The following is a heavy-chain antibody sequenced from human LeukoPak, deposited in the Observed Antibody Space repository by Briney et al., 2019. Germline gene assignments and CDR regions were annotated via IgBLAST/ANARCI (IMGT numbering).Heavy chain of an antibody. V-gene: IGHV3-23*01. D-gene: IGHD1-20*01. CDR3: ARVHNWNYYYMDV. Sequence: GGSLRLSCAASGFTFSSYAMSWVRQAPGKGLEWVSAISGSGGSTYYADSVKGRFTISRDNAKNSLYLQMNSLRAEDTAVYYCARVHNWNYYYMDVWGKGTTVTVSS. J-gene: IGHJ6*03. CDR2: ISGSGGST. CDR1: GFTFSSYA.